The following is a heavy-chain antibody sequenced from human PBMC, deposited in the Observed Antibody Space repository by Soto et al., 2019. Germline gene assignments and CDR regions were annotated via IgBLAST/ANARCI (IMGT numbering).Heavy chain of an antibody. Sequence: ASVKVSCKASGYTFTASYMHWVRQAPGQGLEWMGIIDPSCGSTSNSQKFQGRVTMTRDTSTSTVYMELNSLRSEDTAVFYCARDSGHYYRSDASDIWGQGTMVTVSS. D-gene: IGHD1-26*01. CDR3: ARDSGHYYRSDASDI. J-gene: IGHJ3*02. CDR1: GYTFTASY. CDR2: IDPSCGST. V-gene: IGHV1-46*01.